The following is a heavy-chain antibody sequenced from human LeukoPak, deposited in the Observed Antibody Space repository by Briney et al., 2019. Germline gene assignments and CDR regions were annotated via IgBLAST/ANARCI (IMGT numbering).Heavy chain of an antibody. D-gene: IGHD6-25*01. CDR1: GGSISSYY. V-gene: IGHV4-59*01. J-gene: IGHJ4*02. CDR2: ISYSGST. Sequence: PSETLSLTCTVSGGSISSYYWSWIRQPPGKGLEWIGCISYSGSTNYNPSLKSRVTISVDTSKNQFSLKLTSVTAADTAVFYCARGRSGGNYWGQGTLVTVSS. CDR3: ARGRSGGNY.